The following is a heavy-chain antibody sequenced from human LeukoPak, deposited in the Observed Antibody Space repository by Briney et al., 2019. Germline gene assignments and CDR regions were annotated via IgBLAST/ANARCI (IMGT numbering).Heavy chain of an antibody. D-gene: IGHD6-13*01. J-gene: IGHJ4*02. V-gene: IGHV3-20*04. Sequence: GGSLRLSCTDSGNDSDDYGMSWVRQVPRKGLEWVAGINWDGGATAYSDSVKGRFTITRDHAKNSLLLQMESLRAEDTGSYFCARDLSSSWYSLGYWGQGIPVTVSS. CDR3: ARDLSSSWYSLGY. CDR2: INWDGGAT. CDR1: GNDSDDYG.